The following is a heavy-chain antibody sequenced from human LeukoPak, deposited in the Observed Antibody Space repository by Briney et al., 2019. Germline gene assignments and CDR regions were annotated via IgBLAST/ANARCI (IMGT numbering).Heavy chain of an antibody. V-gene: IGHV1-18*01. Sequence: ASVKVSCKASGYTFTSYGISWVRLAPGQGLEWMGWISAYNGNTNYAQKFQGRVTMTTDTSTSTAYMELRSLRSDDTAVYYCARDPSYDSSGYPSWFDPWGQGTLVTVSS. CDR3: ARDPSYDSSGYPSWFDP. CDR2: ISAYNGNT. CDR1: GYTFTSYG. D-gene: IGHD3-22*01. J-gene: IGHJ5*02.